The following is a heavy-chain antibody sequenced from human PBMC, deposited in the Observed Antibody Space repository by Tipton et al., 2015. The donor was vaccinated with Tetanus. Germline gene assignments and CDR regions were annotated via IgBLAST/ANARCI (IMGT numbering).Heavy chain of an antibody. CDR2: ISYDGNYQ. Sequence: SLRLSCAASGFTFSNSGMHWVRQAPGKGLEWVAIISYDGNYQSYAEFVKGRFTISRVNSKSSLFLQMYGVKSEDFDGFYCIYTVSWAAGDYWGQGSLVTVSS. CDR1: GFTFSNSG. CDR3: IYTVSWAAGDY. D-gene: IGHD6-13*01. V-gene: IGHV3-30*03. J-gene: IGHJ4*02.